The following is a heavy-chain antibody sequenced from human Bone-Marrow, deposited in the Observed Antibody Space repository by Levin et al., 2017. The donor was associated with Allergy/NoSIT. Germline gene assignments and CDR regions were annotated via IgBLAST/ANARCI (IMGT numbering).Heavy chain of an antibody. CDR1: GYSFSTYG. D-gene: IGHD3-16*02. CDR3: ARGLGELSFNHYNPPTGGFEY. Sequence: ASVKVSCKASGYSFSTYGIAWVRQAPGQGPEWMGWVSPYNGNTNYAQRFQGRVTMTTDPSTSTAYMELRGLRSDETAVYYCARGLGELSFNHYNPPTGGFEYWGQGTLVTVSS. J-gene: IGHJ4*02. V-gene: IGHV1-18*01. CDR2: VSPYNGNT.